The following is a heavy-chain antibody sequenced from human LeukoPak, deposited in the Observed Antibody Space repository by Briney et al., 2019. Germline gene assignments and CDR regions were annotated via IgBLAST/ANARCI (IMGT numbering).Heavy chain of an antibody. V-gene: IGHV4-61*02. CDR3: ARRDAYCGGDCLSN. D-gene: IGHD2-21*02. Sequence: SETLSLTCTVSGGSISSGSYYWSWIRQPAGKGLEWIGRIYTSGSTNYNPSLKSRVTISVDTSKNQFSLKLSSVTAADTAMYYCARRDAYCGGDCLSNWGQGTLVTVSS. J-gene: IGHJ4*02. CDR1: GGSISSGSYY. CDR2: IYTSGST.